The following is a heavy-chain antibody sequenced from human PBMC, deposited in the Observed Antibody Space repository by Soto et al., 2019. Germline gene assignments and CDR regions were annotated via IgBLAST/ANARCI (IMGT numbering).Heavy chain of an antibody. J-gene: IGHJ4*02. CDR1: GFRFGSYA. CDR3: AKAHWGKYYDDPSGYIDS. D-gene: IGHD3-22*01. CDR2: ISGTDSST. Sequence: EVQLLQSGGGFVQPGGSLRLSCAASGFRFGSYATDWVRQTPGRGLEWVSSISGTDSSTNYADSVKGRFTISRDYSKNSLILQMNTLRAEDTAVYYCAKAHWGKYYDDPSGYIDSWGQGTLVTVSS. V-gene: IGHV3-23*01.